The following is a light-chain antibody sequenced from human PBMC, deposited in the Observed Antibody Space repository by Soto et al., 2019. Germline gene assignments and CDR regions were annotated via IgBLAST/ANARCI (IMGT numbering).Light chain of an antibody. CDR2: EVS. Sequence: QSALTQPPSASGSPGQSVTISCAGTSSDVGGYKYVSWYQQHPGKAPKLIIYEVSERPSGVPDRFFGSKSGNTASLTVSGLQHEDEADYYCSASSGRDKLVFGRGTKLTVL. CDR1: SSDVGGYKY. V-gene: IGLV2-8*01. J-gene: IGLJ3*02. CDR3: SASSGRDKLV.